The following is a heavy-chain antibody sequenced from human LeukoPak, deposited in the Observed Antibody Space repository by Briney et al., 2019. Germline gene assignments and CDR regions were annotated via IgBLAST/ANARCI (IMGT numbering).Heavy chain of an antibody. J-gene: IGHJ1*01. V-gene: IGHV1-46*01. CDR3: ATIAASDAEYFQH. CDR2: INPSSGIT. D-gene: IGHD6-6*01. CDR1: GYTFTYYY. Sequence: ASVKVSCKASGYTFTYYYMHWVRQAPGHGLEWLGIINPSSGITSYAPKFQGRVTMTRDTSTSTVYMDVSSLRSDDTAVYYWATIAASDAEYFQHWGQGTLVTVSS.